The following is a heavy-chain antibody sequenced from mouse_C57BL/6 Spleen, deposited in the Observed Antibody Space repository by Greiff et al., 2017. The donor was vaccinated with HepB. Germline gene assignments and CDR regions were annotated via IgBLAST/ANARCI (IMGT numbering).Heavy chain of an antibody. J-gene: IGHJ2*01. CDR2: ISYDGSN. V-gene: IGHV3-6*01. Sequence: EVQLVESGPGLVKPSQSLSLTCFVTGYSITSGYYWYWIRQFPGNKLEWMGYISYDGSNNYNPSLKNRISITRDTSKNQFFLKLNSVTTEDTATYCCAREGDSSGFFDYWGQGTTLTVSS. CDR3: AREGDSSGFFDY. CDR1: GYSITSGYY. D-gene: IGHD3-2*02.